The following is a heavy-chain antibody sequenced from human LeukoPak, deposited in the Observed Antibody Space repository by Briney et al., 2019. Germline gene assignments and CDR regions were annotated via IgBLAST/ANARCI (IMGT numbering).Heavy chain of an antibody. CDR1: GFTFDNFA. J-gene: IGHJ5*02. CDR3: ARDGINWADR. CDR2: ISRSSSLI. Sequence: GGSLRLSCASSGFTFDNFAMNWVCQTPGKGLEWVSYISRSSSLIIYADSVKGRFTVSRDNGKNSLYLDMNSLTVEDTGLYYCARDGINWADRWGQGTLVTVSS. D-gene: IGHD3-16*01. V-gene: IGHV3-21*05.